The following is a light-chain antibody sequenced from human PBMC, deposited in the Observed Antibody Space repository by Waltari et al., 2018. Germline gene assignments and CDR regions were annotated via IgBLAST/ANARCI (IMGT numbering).Light chain of an antibody. V-gene: IGLV7-43*01. Sequence: VLTQEPSVTVSPGGTVTLTCASTTGVVPTRYYPNWFHQKPGQSPTTLIYDTDKRHSWTPARFSGSLLGGKAALTLSNVQPEDEADYYCSLYYGDARWVFGGGTKLTVL. CDR3: SLYYGDARWV. CDR2: DTD. J-gene: IGLJ3*02. CDR1: TGVVPTRYY.